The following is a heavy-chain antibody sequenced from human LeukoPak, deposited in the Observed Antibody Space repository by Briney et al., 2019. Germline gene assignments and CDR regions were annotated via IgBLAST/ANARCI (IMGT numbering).Heavy chain of an antibody. V-gene: IGHV4-34*01. Sequence: ASETLSLTCAVYGGSFSGYYWSWIRQPPGKGLEWIGEISHSGSTNYNPSLKSRVTISVDTSKNQFSLRLSSVTAADTAVYHCARIRYCSGGSCSWGQGTLVTVSS. CDR2: ISHSGST. CDR3: ARIRYCSGGSCS. D-gene: IGHD2-15*01. J-gene: IGHJ5*02. CDR1: GGSFSGYY.